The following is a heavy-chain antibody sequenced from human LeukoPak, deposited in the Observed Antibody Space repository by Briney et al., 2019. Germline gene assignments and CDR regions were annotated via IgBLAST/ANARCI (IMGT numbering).Heavy chain of an antibody. V-gene: IGHV3-7*01. CDR2: IKQDGSEK. J-gene: IGHJ6*02. CDR1: GFTFSSYW. CDR3: SRENYYGLGV. Sequence: GGSLRLSCAASGFTFSSYWMSWVRQAPGKGLEWVANIKQDGSEKYYVDSVRGRFTISRDNAKNSLFLQMNSLRAEDTAVYFCSRENYYGLGVWGQGTTVTVSS.